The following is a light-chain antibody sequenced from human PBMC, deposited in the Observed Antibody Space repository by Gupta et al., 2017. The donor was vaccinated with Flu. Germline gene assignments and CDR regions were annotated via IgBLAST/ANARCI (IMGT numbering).Light chain of an antibody. J-gene: IGKJ4*01. CDR1: QSVSSY. CDR2: DTS. V-gene: IGKV3-11*01. CDR3: QQRRDWPLT. Sequence: EVVLTQSPATLSLSPGERATLSCRATQSVSSYLAWYQQKPGQAPRLLIYDTSKRATGVPARFSGSGSGTDCTRTVSSLEPEDFAVYYCQQRRDWPLTFGGGTKVEIE.